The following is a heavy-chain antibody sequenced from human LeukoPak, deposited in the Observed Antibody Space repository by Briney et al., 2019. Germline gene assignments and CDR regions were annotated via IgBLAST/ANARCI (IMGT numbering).Heavy chain of an antibody. CDR1: GYTFTGYY. J-gene: IGHJ4*02. CDR2: INPNSGGT. CDR3: ARPAGFWSGYYRGYYFDY. Sequence: GASVKVSCKASGYTFTGYYMHWVRQAPGQGLEWMGWINPNSGGTNYAQKFQGRVTMTRDTSISTAYMELSRLRSDDTAVYYCARPAGFWSGYYRGYYFDYWGQGTLVTVSS. D-gene: IGHD3-3*01. V-gene: IGHV1-2*02.